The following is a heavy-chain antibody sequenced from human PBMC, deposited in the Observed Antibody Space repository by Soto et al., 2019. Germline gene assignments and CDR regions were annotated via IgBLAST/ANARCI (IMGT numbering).Heavy chain of an antibody. D-gene: IGHD2-8*02. Sequence: EVQLVESGGGSVQPGGSLGLSCAASGFTFSASDMHWVRQTTGGGLEWVAAIGTLHDTYYPDSVKGRFTISRDNARNSLNLQMNSLGAGDTGVYYCARQASYWEGGGGWLDPWGQGTLVTVSS. CDR1: GFTFSASD. J-gene: IGHJ5*02. CDR3: ARQASYWEGGGGWLDP. V-gene: IGHV3-13*01. CDR2: IGTLHDT.